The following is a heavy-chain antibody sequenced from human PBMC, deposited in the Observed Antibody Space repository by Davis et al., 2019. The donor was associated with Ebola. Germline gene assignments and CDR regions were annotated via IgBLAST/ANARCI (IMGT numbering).Heavy chain of an antibody. D-gene: IGHD4-17*01. CDR2: VYYTGNT. V-gene: IGHV4-61*08. CDR1: GGSVSSGGYY. CDR3: ARGNYGDYIVLYYYNMDV. Sequence: SETLSLTCTVSGGSVSSGGYYWNWIRQHPGKGLEWIGYVYYTGNTNYNPSLKSRVTMSVDTSKNQFSLKLSSVTAADTAVYYCARGNYGDYIVLYYYNMDVWGQGTTVTVSS. J-gene: IGHJ6*02.